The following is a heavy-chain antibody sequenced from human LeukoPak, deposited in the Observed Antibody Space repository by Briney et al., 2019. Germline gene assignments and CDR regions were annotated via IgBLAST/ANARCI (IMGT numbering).Heavy chain of an antibody. J-gene: IGHJ4*02. CDR1: GFTFGDYA. Sequence: PGGSLRLSCTASGFTFGDYAMHWVRQAPGKGLEWVAVISYDGSNKYYADSVKGRFTISRDNSKNTVFLQMNSLRAEDTAVYYCARDRSRGSSPYFDYWGQGTLVTVSS. V-gene: IGHV3-30-3*01. D-gene: IGHD1-26*01. CDR2: ISYDGSNK. CDR3: ARDRSRGSSPYFDY.